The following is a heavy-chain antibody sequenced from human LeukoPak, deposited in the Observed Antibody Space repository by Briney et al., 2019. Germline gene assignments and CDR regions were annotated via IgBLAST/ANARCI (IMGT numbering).Heavy chain of an antibody. CDR3: AKDSVTVPDY. Sequence: PGGSLRLSCAASGFTFSSYGMHWVRQAPGKGLEWVAFIRYDGSNKYYADSVKGRFTVPRDNSKNTLYLQMNSLRAEDTGVYYCAKDSVTVPDYWGQGTLVTVSS. CDR2: IRYDGSNK. V-gene: IGHV3-30*02. D-gene: IGHD4-17*01. CDR1: GFTFSSYG. J-gene: IGHJ4*02.